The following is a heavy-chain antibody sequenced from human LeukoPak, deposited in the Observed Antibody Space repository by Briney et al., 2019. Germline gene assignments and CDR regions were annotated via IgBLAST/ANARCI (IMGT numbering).Heavy chain of an antibody. CDR3: AREGIVGANSAHGPLDY. D-gene: IGHD1-26*01. J-gene: IGHJ4*01. V-gene: IGHV1-46*01. CDR2: INPSGGST. CDR1: GYTFTSYY. Sequence: ASVKVSCKASGYTFTSYYMHWVRQAPGQGLEWMGIINPSGGSTSYAQKFQGRVTMTRDMSTSTVYMELSSLRSEDTAVYYCAREGIVGANSAHGPLDYWGQGTLVTVSS.